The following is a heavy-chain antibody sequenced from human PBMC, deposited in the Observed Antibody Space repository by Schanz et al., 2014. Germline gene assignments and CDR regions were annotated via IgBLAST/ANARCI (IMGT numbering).Heavy chain of an antibody. CDR3: ARDHTTESYYSAGPPIDY. CDR2: FNDGGVNK. CDR1: GFTFENYA. J-gene: IGHJ4*02. V-gene: IGHV3-23*04. D-gene: IGHD1-26*01. Sequence: EVQLVESGGGVVRPGGSLRLSCAASGFTFENYALTWVRQVPGKGLEWVSSFNDGGVNKYYADSVKGRFTISRDNSKNTLFLQMNSLRAEDTAVYYCARDHTTESYYSAGPPIDYWGQGTLLTVSS.